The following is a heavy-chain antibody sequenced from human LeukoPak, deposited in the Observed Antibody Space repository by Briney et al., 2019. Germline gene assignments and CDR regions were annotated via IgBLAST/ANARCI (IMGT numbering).Heavy chain of an antibody. CDR3: ARYPRLYDSSGYLFDY. J-gene: IGHJ4*02. Sequence: SETLSLTCTVSGGSISSGGYYWSWIRQHPGKGLEWIGYIYYSGSTYYNPSLKSRVTISVDTSKNQFSLKLSSVTAADTAVYYCARYPRLYDSSGYLFDYWGQGTLVTVSS. CDR2: IYYSGST. V-gene: IGHV4-31*03. D-gene: IGHD3-22*01. CDR1: GGSISSGGYY.